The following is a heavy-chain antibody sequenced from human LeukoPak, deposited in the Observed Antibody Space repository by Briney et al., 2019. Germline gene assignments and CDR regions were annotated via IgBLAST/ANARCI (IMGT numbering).Heavy chain of an antibody. D-gene: IGHD3-22*01. J-gene: IGHJ4*02. Sequence: GASLRLSCAASGFTFSSYAMSWVRQAPGKGLEWVSAISGSGGSTYYADSVKGRFTISRDNSKNTLYLQMNSLRAEDTAVYYCARARGITMTSFYYFDYWGRGTLVTVSS. CDR1: GFTFSSYA. CDR2: ISGSGGST. CDR3: ARARGITMTSFYYFDY. V-gene: IGHV3-23*01.